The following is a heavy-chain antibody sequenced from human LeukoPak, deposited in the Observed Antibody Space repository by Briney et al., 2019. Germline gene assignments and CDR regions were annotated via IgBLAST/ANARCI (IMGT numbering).Heavy chain of an antibody. J-gene: IGHJ4*02. CDR2: ISYDGSNK. Sequence: PGGSLRLSCAASGFTFSSYGMHWVRQAPGKGLEWAAVISYDGSNKYYADSVKGRFTISRDNSKNTLYLQMNSLRAEDTAVYYCAKDFITMVRGVIDYWGQGTLVTVSS. CDR3: AKDFITMVRGVIDY. CDR1: GFTFSSYG. V-gene: IGHV3-30*18. D-gene: IGHD3-10*01.